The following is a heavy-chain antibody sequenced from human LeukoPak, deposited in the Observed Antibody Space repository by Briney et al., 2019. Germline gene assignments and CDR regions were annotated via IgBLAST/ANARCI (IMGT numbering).Heavy chain of an antibody. CDR3: ARHELGLGELYTHFDY. CDR1: GYTFTNYC. CDR2: IYPVDYDA. J-gene: IGHJ4*02. D-gene: IGHD3-16*01. Sequence: GESLKISSQGSGYTFTNYCIGWVGQMREQGRDWMGLIYPVDYDARNSPTSPRKVTITAAESIRTTYLQWSSLTGSATAMSYCARHELGLGELYTHFDYWGQGTLVTVPS. V-gene: IGHV5-51*01.